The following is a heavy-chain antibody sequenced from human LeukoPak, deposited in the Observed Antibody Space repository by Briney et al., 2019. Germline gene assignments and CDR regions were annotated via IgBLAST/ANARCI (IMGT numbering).Heavy chain of an antibody. V-gene: IGHV1-69*13. CDR2: IIPIFGTA. CDR1: GGTFSSYA. Sequence: ASVKVSCKASGGTFSSYAISWVRQAPGPGLEWMGGIIPIFGTANYAQKFQGRVTITADESTSTAYMELSSLRSEDTAVYYCARRSTGIAAAGPTSFDYWGQGTLVTVSS. D-gene: IGHD6-13*01. CDR3: ARRSTGIAAAGPTSFDY. J-gene: IGHJ4*02.